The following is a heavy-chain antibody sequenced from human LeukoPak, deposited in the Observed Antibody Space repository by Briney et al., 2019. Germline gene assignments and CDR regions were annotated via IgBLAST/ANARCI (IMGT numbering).Heavy chain of an antibody. V-gene: IGHV6-1*01. CDR1: GDSVSSTSAA. J-gene: IGHJ3*02. Sequence: SQTLSLTCAISGDSVSSTSAAWHWIRQSPSRGLEWVGRTYYRSTWYNDYAVSVKSRITITPDTSKNQFSLQLNSVTPEDAAVYYCAREPKWTSWRLSAFDIWGQGTMLTVSS. CDR3: AREPKWTSWRLSAFDI. CDR2: TYYRSTWYN. D-gene: IGHD2/OR15-2a*01.